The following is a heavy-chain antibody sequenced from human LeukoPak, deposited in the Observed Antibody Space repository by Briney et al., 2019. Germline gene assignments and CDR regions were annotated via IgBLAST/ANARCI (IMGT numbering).Heavy chain of an antibody. CDR2: IYPGDSDT. V-gene: IGHV5-51*01. J-gene: IGHJ4*02. Sequence: GGSLKISGKGSGYSFTSYWSGWVRQMPGKGLNGMGLIYPGDSDTRYSPSFQRQVTISADKSISTAYLKWSSLKASDTAMYYCARQKGYSGYEADYWGQGTLVTVSS. CDR1: GYSFTSYW. D-gene: IGHD5-12*01. CDR3: ARQKGYSGYEADY.